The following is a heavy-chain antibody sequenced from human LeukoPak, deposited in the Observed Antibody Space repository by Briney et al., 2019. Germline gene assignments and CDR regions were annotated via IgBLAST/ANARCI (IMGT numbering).Heavy chain of an antibody. D-gene: IGHD2-15*01. J-gene: IGHJ4*02. CDR1: GFTFSSYS. Sequence: GGSLRLSCAASGFTFSSYSMNWVRQAPGKGLEWVSSISSSSSYIYYADSVKGRFTISRDNAKNSLYLQMNSLRAEDTAVYYCAKDGPPIWVAKGGPPFDYWGQGTLVTVSS. CDR3: AKDGPPIWVAKGGPPFDY. V-gene: IGHV3-21*04. CDR2: ISSSSSYI.